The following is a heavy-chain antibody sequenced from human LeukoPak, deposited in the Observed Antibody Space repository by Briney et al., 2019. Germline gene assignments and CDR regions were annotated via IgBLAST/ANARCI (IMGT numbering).Heavy chain of an antibody. V-gene: IGHV4-61*01. CDR1: GGSVSSGSYD. J-gene: IGHJ6*02. CDR2: IYNSGST. CDR3: ARVLPRTAGGTHHYGLDL. D-gene: IGHD6-25*01. Sequence: SSETLSLTCSVSGGSVSSGSYDWTWIRQPPGSGLECIGYIYNSGSTNYNPSLKSRVTISVDTSRNQISLRLSSVTAADTAVYYCARVLPRTAGGTHHYGLDLWGQGTTVTVSS.